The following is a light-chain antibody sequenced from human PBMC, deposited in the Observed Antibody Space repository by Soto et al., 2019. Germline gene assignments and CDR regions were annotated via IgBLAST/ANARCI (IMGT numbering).Light chain of an antibody. J-gene: IGKJ1*01. V-gene: IGKV3-20*01. CDR3: QQYGRSPRT. CDR2: GVS. Sequence: EIVLTQTPGTLSLSPGERSTLSCRASQSVDSNYLAWYQQKPGQAPRLLIYGVSSRVTGIPDRFSGSGSGTDFALTISRLDPEDFAVYYCQQYGRSPRTFGQGTKVGIK. CDR1: QSVDSNY.